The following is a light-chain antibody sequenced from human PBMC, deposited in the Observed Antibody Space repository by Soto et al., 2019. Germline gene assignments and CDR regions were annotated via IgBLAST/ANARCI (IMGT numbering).Light chain of an antibody. J-gene: IGKJ1*01. CDR1: QSVGRN. V-gene: IGKV3-15*01. CDR2: GAS. Sequence: IVMTQSPATLSVSPGDRVTLSCRASQSVGRNLAWYQQKPGQAPRLLIYGASTRATGIPVSFSGSGSGAEFTLTISSLQSEDFAVYFCQHYYNWPRTFGQGTKVDIK. CDR3: QHYYNWPRT.